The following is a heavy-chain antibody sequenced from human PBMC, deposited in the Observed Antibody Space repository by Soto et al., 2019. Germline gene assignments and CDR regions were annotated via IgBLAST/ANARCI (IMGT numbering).Heavy chain of an antibody. V-gene: IGHV3-13*04. D-gene: IGHD3-22*01. CDR1: GFTFSSYD. CDR2: IGTAGDT. Sequence: QPGGSLRLSCAASGFTFSSYDMHWVRQATGKGLEWVSAIGTAGDTYYPGSVKGRFTISRENAKNSLYLQMNSLRAGDTAVYYCARGDYHDTSGPFSDAFEVWGQGTMVTVSS. J-gene: IGHJ3*01. CDR3: ARGDYHDTSGPFSDAFEV.